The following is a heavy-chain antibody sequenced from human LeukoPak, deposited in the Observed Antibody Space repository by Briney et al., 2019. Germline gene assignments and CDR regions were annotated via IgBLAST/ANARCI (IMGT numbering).Heavy chain of an antibody. D-gene: IGHD3-3*01. CDR1: GFTFSSYC. V-gene: IGHV3-21*01. J-gene: IGHJ4*02. CDR2: ITSSSSYI. CDR3: AKDKSYSELYHFDY. Sequence: GGSLRLSCAASGFTFSSYCMNWVRQAPGKGLEWVSSITSSSSYIYYADSVKGRFTISRDNAKNSLYLQMNSLRAEDTAVYYCAKDKSYSELYHFDYWGQGALVTVSS.